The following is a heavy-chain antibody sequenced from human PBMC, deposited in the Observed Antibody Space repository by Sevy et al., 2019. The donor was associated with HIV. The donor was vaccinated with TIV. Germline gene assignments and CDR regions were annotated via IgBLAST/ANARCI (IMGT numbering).Heavy chain of an antibody. V-gene: IGHV3-30-3*01. CDR3: ARDESGIADY. CDR1: GFTFSNYA. Sequence: GGSLRLSCAASGFTFSNYAMHWVRQAPGKGLEWVAVISYDGSNKYYADSVKGRFTISRDNSKNTLYLQMNSLRAEDTPVYYCARDESGIADYWGQGTLVTVSS. CDR2: ISYDGSNK. J-gene: IGHJ4*02. D-gene: IGHD6-13*01.